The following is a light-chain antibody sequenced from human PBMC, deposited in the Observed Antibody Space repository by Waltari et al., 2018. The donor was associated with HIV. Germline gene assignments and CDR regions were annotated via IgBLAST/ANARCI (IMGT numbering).Light chain of an antibody. CDR3: QQSYSTPLT. J-gene: IGKJ4*01. Sequence: IXMTQSPSSLSASVGDRVTITCRASQSISSYLNWYQQKPGKAPKVLIYAASSLQSGVPSRFSGSESGTDFTLTISSLQPEDFATYYCQQSYSTPLTFGGGTKVEIK. CDR1: QSISSY. V-gene: IGKV1-39*01. CDR2: AAS.